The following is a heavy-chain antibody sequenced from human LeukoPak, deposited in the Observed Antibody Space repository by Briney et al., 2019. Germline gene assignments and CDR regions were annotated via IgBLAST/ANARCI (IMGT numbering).Heavy chain of an antibody. CDR2: IWYDGSNK. CDR1: GFTFSSYG. D-gene: IGHD3-9*01. CDR3: ARGPARYYDIYLDY. V-gene: IGHV3-33*01. J-gene: IGHJ4*02. Sequence: GGSLRLSCAASGFTFSSYGMHWVRQAPGKGLEWVAVIWYDGSNKYYADSVKGRFTISRDNSKNTLYLQMNSLRAEDTAVYYCARGPARYYDIYLDYWGQGTLVTVSS.